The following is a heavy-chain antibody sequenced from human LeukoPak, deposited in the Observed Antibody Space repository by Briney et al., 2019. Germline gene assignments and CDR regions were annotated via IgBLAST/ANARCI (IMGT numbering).Heavy chain of an antibody. Sequence: GRTLRLSCAASGIAFSSSIMHWVRQAPGKGLEWVSLMSNDGFSKQYSDSVKGRFTISRDESKNTVFLQMDGLRPDDTAVYYCAREGGTSGYAGFFDHWGQGTLVTVSS. J-gene: IGHJ4*02. V-gene: IGHV3-30*03. CDR1: GIAFSSSI. D-gene: IGHD3-22*01. CDR3: AREGGTSGYAGFFDH. CDR2: MSNDGFSK.